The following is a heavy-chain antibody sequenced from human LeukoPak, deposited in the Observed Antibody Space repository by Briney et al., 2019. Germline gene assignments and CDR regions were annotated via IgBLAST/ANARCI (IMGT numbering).Heavy chain of an antibody. D-gene: IGHD3-16*01. J-gene: IGHJ4*02. V-gene: IGHV3-30-3*01. CDR3: ARERGEGRTRNFDY. CDR1: GFTFSSYF. CDR2: ISYDGSIQ. Sequence: GGSLRLSCAASGFTFSSYFVHWVRQAPGKGLGWVTTISYDGSIQYYSDSVKGRFTISRDNSKNTLYLQMNSLKPEDTAMYYCARERGEGRTRNFDYWGQGTLVTVSS.